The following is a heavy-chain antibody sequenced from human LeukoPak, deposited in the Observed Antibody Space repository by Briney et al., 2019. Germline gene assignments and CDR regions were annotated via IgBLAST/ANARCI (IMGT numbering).Heavy chain of an antibody. CDR2: ISGRSSFT. CDR1: GFSFSDYY. V-gene: IGHV3-11*05. Sequence: GGSLRLSCAASGFSFSDYYMSWIRQAPGKGLEWVSHISGRSSFTNYANSVKGRFTISRDNDKNSLYLQMNSLRAEDTAVYYCAREGGNGYDVDFWGQGTLVTVSS. D-gene: IGHD5-12*01. J-gene: IGHJ4*02. CDR3: AREGGNGYDVDF.